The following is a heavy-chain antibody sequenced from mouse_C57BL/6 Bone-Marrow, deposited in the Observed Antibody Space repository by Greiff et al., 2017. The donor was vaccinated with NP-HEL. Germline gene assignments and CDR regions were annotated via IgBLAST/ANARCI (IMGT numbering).Heavy chain of an antibody. V-gene: IGHV1-19*01. Sequence: VHVKQSGPVLVKPGASVKMSCKASGYTFTDYYMNWVKQSHGKSLEWIGVINPYNGGTSYNQKFKGKATLTVDKSSSTAYMELNSLTSEDSAVYYCANTVGVDYWGQGTTLTVSS. D-gene: IGHD1-1*01. CDR2: INPYNGGT. CDR1: GYTFTDYY. J-gene: IGHJ2*01. CDR3: ANTVGVDY.